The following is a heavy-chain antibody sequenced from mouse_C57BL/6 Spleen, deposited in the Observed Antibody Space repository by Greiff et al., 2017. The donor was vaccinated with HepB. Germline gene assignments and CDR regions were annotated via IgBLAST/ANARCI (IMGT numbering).Heavy chain of an antibody. J-gene: IGHJ1*03. CDR2: IYPRSGNT. V-gene: IGHV1-81*01. D-gene: IGHD1-1*01. Sequence: VKLQQSGAELARPGASVKLSCKASGYTFTSYGISWVKQRTGQGLEWIGEIYPRSGNTYYNEKFKGKATLTADKSSSTAYMELRSLTSEDSAVYFCARKEGGYGSSYRYWYFDVWGTGTTVTVSS. CDR1: GYTFTSYG. CDR3: ARKEGGYGSSYRYWYFDV.